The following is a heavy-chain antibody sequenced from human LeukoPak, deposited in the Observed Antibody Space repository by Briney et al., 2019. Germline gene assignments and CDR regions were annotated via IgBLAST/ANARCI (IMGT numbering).Heavy chain of an antibody. V-gene: IGHV4-39*01. CDR1: GGSISSIIYY. J-gene: IGHJ3*02. D-gene: IGHD3-10*01. CDR3: ARHGRRFDAFDI. Sequence: KPSETLSLTCTVSGGSISSIIYYWDWIRQPPGKGLEWIVNVSYSGSTYYNPSLKGRVTISVDTSKNQFSLKLSSVTAADTALYYWARHGRRFDAFDIWGQGTMVTVSS. CDR2: VSYSGST.